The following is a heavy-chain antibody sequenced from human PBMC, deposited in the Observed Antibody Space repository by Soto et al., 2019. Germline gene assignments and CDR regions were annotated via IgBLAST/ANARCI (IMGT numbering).Heavy chain of an antibody. CDR3: AKVQEPNYYYYYGMDV. CDR1: GFTFSSYA. J-gene: IGHJ6*02. Sequence: GGPLRLSCAASGFTFSSYAMSWVRQAPGKGLEWVSAISGSGGSTYYADSVKGRFTISRDNSKNTLYLQMNSLRAEDTAVYYCAKVQEPNYYYYYGMDVWGQGTTVTVSS. CDR2: ISGSGGST. V-gene: IGHV3-23*01.